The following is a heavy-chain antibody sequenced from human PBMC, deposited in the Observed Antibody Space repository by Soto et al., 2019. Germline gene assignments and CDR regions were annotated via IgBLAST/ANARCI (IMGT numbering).Heavy chain of an antibody. V-gene: IGHV3-15*01. D-gene: IGHD6-19*01. CDR1: GFTFSSAW. CDR3: SSGYSGGWAGIDS. CDR2: IKSKTDGGTT. Sequence: EVQLVESGGGLVKPGGSLRLSCAASGFTFSSAWMSWVRQGSGKGLEWLGHIKSKTDGGTTYYAAPVKGRFTISRDNSKNTLYRQMNSLKTEDTDVYYCSSGYSGGWAGIDSWGQGTMVTVSS. J-gene: IGHJ3*02.